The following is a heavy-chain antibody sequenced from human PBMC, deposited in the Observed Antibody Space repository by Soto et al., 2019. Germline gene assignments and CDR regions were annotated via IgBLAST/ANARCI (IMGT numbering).Heavy chain of an antibody. CDR3: AREPYVDYLGYFAP. CDR1: GDTISTGGYT. CDR2: TYHSGNP. D-gene: IGHD3-9*01. V-gene: IGHV4-30-2*01. Sequence: QLQLQESGSRLVKSSETLSLTCDVSGDTISTGGYTWAWIRQPPGKALGWIGHTYHSGNPNYNPSLKVRVTISVDRSKNQFSLKVGSVTAADPAVYYCAREPYVDYLGYFAPWGQGTQVPFPS. J-gene: IGHJ5*02.